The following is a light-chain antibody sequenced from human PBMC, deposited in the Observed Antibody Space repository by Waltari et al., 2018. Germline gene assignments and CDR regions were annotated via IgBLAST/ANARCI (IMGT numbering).Light chain of an antibody. CDR1: SSDVGGYNY. J-gene: IGLJ2*01. CDR3: SSYTNSNTPVV. Sequence: QSALTQPASVSGSPGQSITISCTGTSSDVGGYNYVSWFQQHPGKAPKFLIYEVSNRPSGVSNRFSGSKSGNTASLTISGLQAEDEADYYCSSYTNSNTPVVFGGGTKLTVL. CDR2: EVS. V-gene: IGLV2-14*01.